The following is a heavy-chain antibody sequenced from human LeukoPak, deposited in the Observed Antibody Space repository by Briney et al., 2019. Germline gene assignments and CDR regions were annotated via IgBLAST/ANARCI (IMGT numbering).Heavy chain of an antibody. CDR1: GITFSNYG. CDR2: INYDGRNK. V-gene: IGHV3-30*18. D-gene: IGHD6-19*01. Sequence: PGGSLRLSCAASGITFSNYGVHWVRQAPGKGLEWLAVINYDGRNKNYADSVKGRFSISRDNSKNTLYLQMNSLRAEDTAIYYCAKELQWHLRSEHFDYWGPGTLVTVSS. CDR3: AKELQWHLRSEHFDY. J-gene: IGHJ4*02.